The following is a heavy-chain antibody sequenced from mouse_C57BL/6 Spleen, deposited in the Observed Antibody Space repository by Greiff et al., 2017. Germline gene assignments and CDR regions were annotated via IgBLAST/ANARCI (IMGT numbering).Heavy chain of an antibody. CDR1: GFTFSDYG. J-gene: IGHJ2*01. Sequence: EVKLQESGGGLVKPGGSLKLSCAASGFTFSDYGMHWVRQAPEKGLEWVAYISSGSSTIYYADTVKGRFTISRDNAKNTPFLQMTSLSSEDAAMXYCARGWDYFDYWGQGTTLTVSS. CDR3: ARGWDYFDY. CDR2: ISSGSSTI. V-gene: IGHV5-17*01. D-gene: IGHD2-3*01.